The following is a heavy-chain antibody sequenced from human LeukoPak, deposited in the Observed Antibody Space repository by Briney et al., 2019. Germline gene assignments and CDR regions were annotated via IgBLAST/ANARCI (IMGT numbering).Heavy chain of an antibody. CDR1: GGSISSSSYY. D-gene: IGHD5-18*01. CDR3: ARAEAPVDTAMAFDY. Sequence: SETLSLTCTVSGGSISSSSYYWGWIRQPPGKGLEWIGSIYYSGSTYYNPSLKSRVTISVDTSKNQFSLQLNSVTPEDTAVYYCARAEAPVDTAMAFDYWGQGTLVTVSS. J-gene: IGHJ4*02. CDR2: IYYSGST. V-gene: IGHV4-39*07.